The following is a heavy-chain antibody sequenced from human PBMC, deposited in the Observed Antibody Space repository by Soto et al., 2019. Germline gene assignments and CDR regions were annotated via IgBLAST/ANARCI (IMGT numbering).Heavy chain of an antibody. CDR2: ISYDGSNK. Sequence: GGSLRLSCAASGFTFSSYAMHWVRQAPGKGLEWVAVISYDGSNKYYADSVKGRFTISRDNSKNTLYLQMNSLRAEDTAVYYCARDPRRANYFDYWGQGTLVTVSS. J-gene: IGHJ4*02. V-gene: IGHV3-30-3*01. CDR3: ARDPRRANYFDY. CDR1: GFTFSSYA.